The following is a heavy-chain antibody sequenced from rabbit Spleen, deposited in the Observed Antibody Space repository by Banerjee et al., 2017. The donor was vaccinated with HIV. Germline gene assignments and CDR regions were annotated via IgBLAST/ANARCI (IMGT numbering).Heavy chain of an antibody. V-gene: IGHV1S40*01. CDR2: IDTSNGDT. CDR3: ARNYVNAFDP. Sequence: QSLEESGGDLVQPEGSLTLTCTASGISFGISDYMCWVRQAPGKGLEWIACIDTSNGDTDYANWPKGRFTISKASSTTVTLQMTSLTAADTATYFCARNYVNAFDPWGQGTLVTVS. CDR1: GISFGISDY. D-gene: IGHD1-1*01. J-gene: IGHJ2*01.